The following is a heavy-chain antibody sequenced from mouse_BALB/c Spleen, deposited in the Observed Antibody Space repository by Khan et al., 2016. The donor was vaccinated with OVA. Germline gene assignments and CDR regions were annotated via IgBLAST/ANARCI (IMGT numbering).Heavy chain of an antibody. J-gene: IGHJ3*01. Sequence: EVKLLESGPGLVKPSQSLSLTCTVTGYSITSEYAWNWIRQFPGNKLEWMGYINYSGNTRFNPSLKSRTSITRDTSKNQFFLQLNSVTTEDTATYYCARKDYYDYDPFPYWCQGTLVTVSA. CDR1: GYSITSEYA. CDR3: ARKDYYDYDPFPY. D-gene: IGHD2-4*01. CDR2: INYSGNT. V-gene: IGHV3-2*02.